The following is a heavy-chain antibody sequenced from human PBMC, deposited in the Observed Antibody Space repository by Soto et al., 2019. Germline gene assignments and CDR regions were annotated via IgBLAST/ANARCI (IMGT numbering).Heavy chain of an antibody. D-gene: IGHD6-6*01. V-gene: IGHV4-59*01. CDR1: GGSISSYY. J-gene: IGHJ2*01. CDR3: ARISIASYWYFDL. Sequence: SETLSLTCTVSGGSISSYYWSWIRQPPGKGLEWIGYIYYSGSTNYNPSLKSRVTISVDTSKNQFSLKLSSVTAADTAVYYCARISIASYWYFDLWGRGTLVTVSS. CDR2: IYYSGST.